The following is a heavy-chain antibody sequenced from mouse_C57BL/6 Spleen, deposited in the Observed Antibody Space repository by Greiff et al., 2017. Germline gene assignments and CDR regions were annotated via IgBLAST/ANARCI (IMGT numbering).Heavy chain of an antibody. J-gene: IGHJ2*01. CDR3: ARSSAGLDY. CDR2: IRNKANGYTT. V-gene: IGHV7-3*01. CDR1: GFTFTDYY. Sequence: EVQLQESGGGLVQPGGSLSLSCAASGFTFTDYYMSWVRKPPGKALEWWGFIRNKANGYTTEYGASVKGRFTISRDNSQSILYLQMNALRAEDSATYYCARSSAGLDYWGQGTTLTVSS.